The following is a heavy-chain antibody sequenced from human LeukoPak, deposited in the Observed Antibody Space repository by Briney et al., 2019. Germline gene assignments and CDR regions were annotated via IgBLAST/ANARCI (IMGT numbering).Heavy chain of an antibody. D-gene: IGHD5-18*01. Sequence: SETLSLTCAVYVGSFSGYYWSWIRQPPGRGLEWIGEINHSGSINHNPSLKSRVTISVDTSKNQFSLKLSSATAADTAVYYCARGDRGYNYGPHWYFDLWGRGTLVTVSS. CDR1: VGSFSGYY. CDR3: ARGDRGYNYGPHWYFDL. J-gene: IGHJ2*01. V-gene: IGHV4-34*01. CDR2: INHSGSI.